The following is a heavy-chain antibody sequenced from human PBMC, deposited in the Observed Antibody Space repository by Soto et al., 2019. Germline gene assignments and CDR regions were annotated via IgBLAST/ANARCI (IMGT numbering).Heavy chain of an antibody. CDR1: GYTFTTYW. D-gene: IGHD3-22*01. CDR2: IYPGDSDT. V-gene: IGHV5-51*01. CDR3: ARRGYYDSSVHNAFDI. J-gene: IGHJ3*02. Sequence: EVQLVQSGAEVKKPGESLKISCKGSGYTFTTYWIAWVRQMPGKGLEWMGIIYPGDSDTRYSPSFQGQVTISADKSIGTAYLQWSSLKASDIAMYYCARRGYYDSSVHNAFDIWGQGTMVTVSS.